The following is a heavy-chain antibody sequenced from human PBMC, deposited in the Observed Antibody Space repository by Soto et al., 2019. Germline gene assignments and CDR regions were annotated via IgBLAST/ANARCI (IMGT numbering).Heavy chain of an antibody. CDR2: ISAYNGNT. J-gene: IGHJ5*02. D-gene: IGHD3-9*01. CDR1: GYTFTSYG. V-gene: IGHV1-18*01. Sequence: ASVKVSCKASGYTFTSYGISWVRQAPGQGLEWMGWISAYNGNTNYAQKLQGRVTMTTDTSTSTAYMELRSLRSDDTAVYYCARVFYDILTGYLLWFDPWGQGTLVTVSS. CDR3: ARVFYDILTGYLLWFDP.